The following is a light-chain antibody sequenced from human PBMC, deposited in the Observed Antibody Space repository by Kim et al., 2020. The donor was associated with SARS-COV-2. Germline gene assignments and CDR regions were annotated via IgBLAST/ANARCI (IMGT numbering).Light chain of an antibody. CDR3: QQSYSTPT. V-gene: IGKV1-39*01. J-gene: IGKJ4*01. CDR1: QSISSY. Sequence: DIQMTQSPSSLSASVGDRVTITCRASQSISSYLNWYQQKPEKAPKLLIYAASSLQSGVPSRFSGSGSGTDFTLTISSLQPEDFATYYCQQSYSTPTFCGGTKLEIK. CDR2: AAS.